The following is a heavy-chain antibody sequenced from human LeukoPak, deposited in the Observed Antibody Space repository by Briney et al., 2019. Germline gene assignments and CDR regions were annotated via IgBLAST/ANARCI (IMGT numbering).Heavy chain of an antibody. J-gene: IGHJ4*02. CDR2: ISSSGSTI. CDR1: GFTFGSYE. D-gene: IGHD3-10*01. Sequence: PGGSLRLSCAASGFTFGSYEMNWVRQAPGKGLEWVSYISSSGSTIYYADSVKGRFTISRDNAKNSLYLQMNSLRAEDTAVYYCARDNVLLSYWGQGTLVTVSS. V-gene: IGHV3-48*03. CDR3: ARDNVLLSY.